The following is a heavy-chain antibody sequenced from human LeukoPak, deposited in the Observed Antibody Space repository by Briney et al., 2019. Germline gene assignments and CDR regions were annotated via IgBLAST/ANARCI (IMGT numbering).Heavy chain of an antibody. D-gene: IGHD3-10*01. CDR3: AREFDYYGSGSSYFDY. CDR1: GGSISSYY. J-gene: IGHJ4*02. Sequence: SETLFLTCTVSGGSISSYYWSWIRQPPGKGLEWIGYIYYSGSTNYNPSLKSRVTISVDTSKNQFSLKLSSVTAADTAVYYCAREFDYYGSGSSYFDYWGQGTLVTVSS. V-gene: IGHV4-59*12. CDR2: IYYSGST.